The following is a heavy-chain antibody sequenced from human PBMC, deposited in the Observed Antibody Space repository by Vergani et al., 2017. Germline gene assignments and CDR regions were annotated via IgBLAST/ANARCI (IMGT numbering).Heavy chain of an antibody. J-gene: IGHJ6*02. V-gene: IGHV5-51*01. D-gene: IGHD1-26*01. CDR1: GYSFTSYW. CDR2: IYPDDSDT. CDR3: ARQFSWSGSSHYGMDV. Sequence: EVQLVQSGAEVKKPGESLKISCKGSGYSFTSYWIGWVRQMPEKGLEWMGIIYPDDSDTRYSPSFQGQVTISADKSLRTAYLQWSSLKASDTAIYYCARQFSWSGSSHYGMDVWGQGTTVTVSS.